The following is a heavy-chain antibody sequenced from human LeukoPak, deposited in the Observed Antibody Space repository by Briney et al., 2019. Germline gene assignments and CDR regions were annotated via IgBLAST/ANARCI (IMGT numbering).Heavy chain of an antibody. J-gene: IGHJ4*02. V-gene: IGHV4-34*01. Sequence: PSETLSLTCAVYGGSFSGYYWSWIRQPPGKGMEWIGEINHSGSTNCNPSLKSRVTISVDTSKNQFSLKLSSVTAADTAVYYCARDMRSSGWYYFDYWGQGTLVTVSS. CDR3: ARDMRSSGWYYFDY. CDR2: INHSGST. D-gene: IGHD6-19*01. CDR1: GGSFSGYY.